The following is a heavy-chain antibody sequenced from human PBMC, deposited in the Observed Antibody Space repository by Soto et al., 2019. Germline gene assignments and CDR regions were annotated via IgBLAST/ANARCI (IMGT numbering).Heavy chain of an antibody. J-gene: IGHJ6*02. CDR1: GFTFSSYS. V-gene: IGHV3-21*04. Sequence: GGSLRLSCAASGFTFSSYSMNWVRQAPGKGLEWVSSISSSSSYIYYADSVKGRFTISRDNAKNSLYLQMNSLRAEDTAMYYCARQLIAVAGTGGYYYYGMDVWGQGTTVTSP. CDR2: ISSSSSYI. CDR3: ARQLIAVAGTGGYYYYGMDV. D-gene: IGHD6-19*01.